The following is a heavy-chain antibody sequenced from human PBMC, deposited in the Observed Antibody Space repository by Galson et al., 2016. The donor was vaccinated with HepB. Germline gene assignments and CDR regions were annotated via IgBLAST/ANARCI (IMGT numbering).Heavy chain of an antibody. D-gene: IGHD1-14*01. Sequence: SLRLSCAASGFSFSSYSMNWVRQAPGKGLEWVSYTSPTGSFIYYADSLKGRFTISRDNTKKSLYLQIDSLRAEDTAVYYCVRSSQPSPFYDYWGQGTLVTVSS. V-gene: IGHV3-21*01. CDR2: TSPTGSFI. CDR1: GFSFSSYS. CDR3: VRSSQPSPFYDY. J-gene: IGHJ4*02.